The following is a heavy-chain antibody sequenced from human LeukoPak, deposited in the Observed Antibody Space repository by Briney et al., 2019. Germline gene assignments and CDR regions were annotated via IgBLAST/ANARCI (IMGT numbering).Heavy chain of an antibody. V-gene: IGHV3-43D*03. CDR1: GFTFDDYA. J-gene: IGHJ4*02. D-gene: IGHD3-22*01. CDR3: AKDSVDGVTYYYDSSARGHLDY. CDR2: ISWDGGST. Sequence: GGSLRLSCAASGFTFDDYAMHWVRQAPGKGLEWVSLISWDGGSTYYADSVKGRFTISRDNSKNSLYLQMNSLRAEDTALYYCAKDSVDGVTYYYDSSARGHLDYWGQGTLVTVSS.